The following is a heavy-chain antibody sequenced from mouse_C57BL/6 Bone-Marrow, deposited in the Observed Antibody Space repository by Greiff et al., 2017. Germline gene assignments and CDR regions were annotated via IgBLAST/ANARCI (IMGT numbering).Heavy chain of an antibody. V-gene: IGHV1-61*01. Sequence: QVQLQQPGAKLVRPGSSVKLSCKASGYTFTSYWMDWVKQRPGQGLEWIGNIYPSDSETHYNQKFKDKATLTVDKSSSTAYMQLSSLTSEDSAVYYCASGPYFDYWGQGTTLTVSS. CDR2: IYPSDSET. CDR3: ASGPYFDY. J-gene: IGHJ2*01. CDR1: GYTFTSYW.